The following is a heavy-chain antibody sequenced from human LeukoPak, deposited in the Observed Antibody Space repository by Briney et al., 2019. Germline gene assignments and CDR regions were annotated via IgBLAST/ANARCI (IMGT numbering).Heavy chain of an antibody. CDR1: GYSISSDYY. V-gene: IGHV4-38-2*02. J-gene: IGHJ5*02. CDR3: VRDRGLGRGFDP. CDR2: IYHRGTT. Sequence: TSETLSLTCTVSGYSISSDYYWGWIRQPPGKGLEWIGNIYHRGTTYYNPSLKSRVTISVDTSKNQFSLKLSSVTAADTAFYYCVRDRGLGRGFDPWGQGTMVTVSS. D-gene: IGHD3-16*01.